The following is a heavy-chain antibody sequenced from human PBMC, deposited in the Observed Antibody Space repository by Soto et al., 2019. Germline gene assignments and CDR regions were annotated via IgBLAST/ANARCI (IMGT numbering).Heavy chain of an antibody. V-gene: IGHV3-30-3*01. CDR2: ISYDGSNK. CDR1: GFTFSSYA. Sequence: GGSLRLSCAASGFTFSSYAMHWVRQAPGKGLEWVAVISYDGSNKYYADSVKGRFTISRDNSENTLYLQMNSLRAEDTAVYYCARAPHCSSTSCYAFSYADYWGQGTLVTVSS. CDR3: ARAPHCSSTSCYAFSYADY. D-gene: IGHD2-2*01. J-gene: IGHJ4*02.